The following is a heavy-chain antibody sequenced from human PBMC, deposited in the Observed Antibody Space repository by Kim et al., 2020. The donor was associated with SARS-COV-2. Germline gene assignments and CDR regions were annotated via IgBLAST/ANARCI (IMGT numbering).Heavy chain of an antibody. CDR3: ASWGIATAGHLPTGWFDP. CDR1: GFTFSDYY. CDR2: ISSSSSYT. D-gene: IGHD6-13*01. Sequence: GGSLRLSCAASGFTFSDYYMSWIRQAPGKGLEWVSYISSSSSYTNYADSVKGRFTISRDNAKNSLYLQMNSLRAEDTAVYYCASWGIATAGHLPTGWFDPWGQGTLVTVSS. V-gene: IGHV3-11*03. J-gene: IGHJ5*02.